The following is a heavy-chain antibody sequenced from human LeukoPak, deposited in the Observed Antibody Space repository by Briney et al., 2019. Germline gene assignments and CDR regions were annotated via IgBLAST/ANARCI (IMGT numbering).Heavy chain of an antibody. V-gene: IGHV3-11*05. D-gene: IGHD4-23*01. Sequence: KPGGSLRLSCAASRFTFSDYYMSWIRQSPGKGLEWISYISGSTSYTNYADSVKGRFTISRDNSKNTLYLQMNSLRAEDTAVYYCARGGYGGLDYWGQGILVTVSS. CDR3: ARGGYGGLDY. J-gene: IGHJ4*02. CDR1: RFTFSDYY. CDR2: ISGSTSYT.